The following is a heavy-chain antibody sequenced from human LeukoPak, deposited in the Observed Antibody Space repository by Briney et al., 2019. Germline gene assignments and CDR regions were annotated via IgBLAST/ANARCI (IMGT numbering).Heavy chain of an antibody. CDR3: ARLTYYYDSSGYYFDY. Sequence: SETLSLTCTVSGGSITNYYWSWIRQPPGKGLEWVGFISYSGSTNYNPSLQSRVTISVDTSKNQFSLKLSSVTAADTAVYYCARLTYYYDSSGYYFDYWGQGTLVTVSS. J-gene: IGHJ4*02. CDR1: GGSITNYY. D-gene: IGHD3-22*01. V-gene: IGHV4-59*08. CDR2: ISYSGST.